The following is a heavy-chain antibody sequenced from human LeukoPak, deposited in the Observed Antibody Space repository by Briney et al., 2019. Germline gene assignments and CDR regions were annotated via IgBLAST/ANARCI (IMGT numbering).Heavy chain of an antibody. D-gene: IGHD1-26*01. CDR1: GFTFSNAW. J-gene: IGHJ4*02. CDR3: AKSGGYGLIDY. Sequence: GSLRLSCAASGFTFSNAWMSWVRQPPGKGLEWIGNIYYSGSTYYNESLESRVTISIDTSKNQFSLKLNFVTAADTAMYYCAKSGGYGLIDYWGQGTLVTVSS. V-gene: IGHV4-59*04. CDR2: IYYSGST.